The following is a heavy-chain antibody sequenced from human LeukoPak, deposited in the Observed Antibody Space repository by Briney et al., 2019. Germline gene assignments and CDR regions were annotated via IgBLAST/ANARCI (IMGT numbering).Heavy chain of an antibody. V-gene: IGHV3-21*01. CDR3: ARIMTQQMVFDY. D-gene: IGHD6-13*01. CDR1: GFTFSSYG. J-gene: IGHJ4*02. CDR2: ISSSSSYI. Sequence: GGSLRLACVASGFTFSSYGMNWVRQAPGKGLEWVSFISSSSSYIYYADSVKGRFTISRDNAKNSLYLRMNSLRAEDTAVYYCARIMTQQMVFDYWGQGTLVTVSS.